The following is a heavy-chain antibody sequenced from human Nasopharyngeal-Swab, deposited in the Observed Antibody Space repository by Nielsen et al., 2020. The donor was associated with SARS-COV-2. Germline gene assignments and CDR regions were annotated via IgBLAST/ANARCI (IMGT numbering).Heavy chain of an antibody. Sequence: SETLSLTCTVSGGSISSYYWSWIRQPAGKGLEWIGRIYTSGSTNYNPSLKGRVTISVDTSKNQFSLKLSSVTAADTAVYYCARGGYSYGFDYWGQGTLVTVSS. J-gene: IGHJ4*02. CDR3: ARGGYSYGFDY. V-gene: IGHV4-4*07. CDR1: GGSISSYY. D-gene: IGHD5-18*01. CDR2: IYTSGST.